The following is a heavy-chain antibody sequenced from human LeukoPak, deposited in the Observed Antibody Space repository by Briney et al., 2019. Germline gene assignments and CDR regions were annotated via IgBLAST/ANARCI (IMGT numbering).Heavy chain of an antibody. V-gene: IGHV3-74*01. CDR1: GFTFRSYW. Sequence: GGSLRLSCAASGFTFRSYWMHWVRQAPGKGLVWVSRINSDGSSTSYADSVKGRFTISRDNAKNTLYLQMNSLRAEDTAVYYCARGDESGSYSYWGQGTLVTVSS. J-gene: IGHJ4*02. D-gene: IGHD1-26*01. CDR3: ARGDESGSYSY. CDR2: INSDGSST.